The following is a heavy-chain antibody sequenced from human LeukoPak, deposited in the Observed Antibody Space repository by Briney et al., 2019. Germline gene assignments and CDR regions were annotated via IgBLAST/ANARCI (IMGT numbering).Heavy chain of an antibody. V-gene: IGHV3-73*01. D-gene: IGHD3-22*01. Sequence: EASVKVSCKASGGTFSGSAIHWVRQASGKGLEWVGRIRSKANNYATAYAASVKGRFTISRDDSKNTAYLQMNSLKTEDTAVYYCSRLDDSSAYCRGFDYWGQGILVTVSS. CDR2: IRSKANNYAT. CDR3: SRLDDSSAYCRGFDY. CDR1: GGTFSGSA. J-gene: IGHJ4*02.